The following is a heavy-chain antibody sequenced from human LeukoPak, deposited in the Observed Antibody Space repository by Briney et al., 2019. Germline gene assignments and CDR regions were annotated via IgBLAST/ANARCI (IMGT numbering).Heavy chain of an antibody. D-gene: IGHD3-9*01. Sequence: GGSLRLSCAASGFTFSDYYMSWIRQAPGKGLEWVSYISSCGSTIYYADSVKGRFTISRDNAKNSLYLQMNSLRAEDTAVYYCARDQSSHYDILTGYLHYYYYGMDVWGQGTTVTVSS. CDR2: ISSCGSTI. CDR3: ARDQSSHYDILTGYLHYYYYGMDV. J-gene: IGHJ6*02. CDR1: GFTFSDYY. V-gene: IGHV3-11*01.